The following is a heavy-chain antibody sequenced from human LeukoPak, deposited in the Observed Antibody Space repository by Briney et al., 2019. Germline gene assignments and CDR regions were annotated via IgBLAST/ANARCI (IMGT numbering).Heavy chain of an antibody. D-gene: IGHD3-22*01. CDR3: AKDRGYHYDSSGYYRMDAFDI. V-gene: IGHV3-23*01. J-gene: IGHJ3*02. CDR1: GFTFSSYA. Sequence: GSLRLSCAASGFTFSSYAMNWVRLAPGKGLEWVSAISGSGDNTYYADSVKGRFTISRDSSKNTLYLQMNSLRAEDTAVYYCAKDRGYHYDSSGYYRMDAFDIWGQGTMVTVSS. CDR2: ISGSGDNT.